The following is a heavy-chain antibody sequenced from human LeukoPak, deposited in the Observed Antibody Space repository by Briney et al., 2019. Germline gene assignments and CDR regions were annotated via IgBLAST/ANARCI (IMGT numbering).Heavy chain of an antibody. Sequence: GESLKISCKGSGYIFYSYWIAWVRQMPGKGLEWVGSIYPADPDTRYSPSFQGQVTISVDRSISTAYLQWSSLKASDTAMYYCARPLSGDYSSGHFQYWGQGTLVTVSS. CDR1: GYIFYSYW. CDR3: ARPLSGDYSSGHFQY. D-gene: IGHD6-19*01. V-gene: IGHV5-51*01. J-gene: IGHJ4*02. CDR2: IYPADPDT.